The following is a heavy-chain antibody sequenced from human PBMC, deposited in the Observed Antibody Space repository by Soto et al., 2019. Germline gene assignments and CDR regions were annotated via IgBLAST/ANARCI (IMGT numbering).Heavy chain of an antibody. CDR1: GGSISSYY. CDR3: ARSIYNYASYYYFDY. J-gene: IGHJ4*02. D-gene: IGHD1-1*01. V-gene: IGHV4-59*08. CDR2: IYYSGST. Sequence: QVQLQESGPGLVKPSETLSLTCTVSGGSISSYYWSWIRQPPGKGLEWIGYIYYSGSTNYNPSLKSRVTISVDTSKNQFSLKLSSVTAADTAVYYCARSIYNYASYYYFDYWGQGTLVTVSS.